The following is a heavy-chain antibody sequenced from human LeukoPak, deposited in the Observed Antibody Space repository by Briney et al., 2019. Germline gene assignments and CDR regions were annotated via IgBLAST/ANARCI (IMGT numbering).Heavy chain of an antibody. Sequence: PSQTLSLTCTVSGGSISSGDCYWSWIRQPPGKGLEWIGYIYYSGSTYYNPSLKSRVTISVDRSKNQFSLKLTSVTAADTAVYYCASVAYSTGVSDYWGQGTLVTVSS. CDR3: ASVAYSTGVSDY. V-gene: IGHV4-30-2*01. D-gene: IGHD6-19*01. CDR2: IYYSGST. CDR1: GGSISSGDCY. J-gene: IGHJ4*02.